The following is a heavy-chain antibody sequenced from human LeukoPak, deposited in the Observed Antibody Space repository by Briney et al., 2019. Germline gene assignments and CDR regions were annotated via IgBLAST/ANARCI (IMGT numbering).Heavy chain of an antibody. Sequence: GGSLRLSCAASGFTFSNYAMNWVRQAPGKGLEWVSAISGSGGNTYYADSVKGRFTISRDNSKNTLYLQMNSLRAEDTAVYYCARGIAARTSFDYWGQGTLVTVSS. CDR3: ARGIAARTSFDY. CDR1: GFTFSNYA. V-gene: IGHV3-23*01. J-gene: IGHJ4*02. CDR2: ISGSGGNT. D-gene: IGHD6-6*01.